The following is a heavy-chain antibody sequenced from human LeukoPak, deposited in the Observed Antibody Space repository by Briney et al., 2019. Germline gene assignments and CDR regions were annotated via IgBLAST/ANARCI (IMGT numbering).Heavy chain of an antibody. CDR2: INHSGST. CDR1: GGSFSGYY. J-gene: IGHJ5*02. Sequence: PSETLSLTCAVYGGSFSGYYWSWIRQPPGKGLEWIGEINHSGSTNYNPSLKSRVTISVDTSKNQFSLKLSSVTAADTAVYYCARGFLTYYDYVWGSYRPEWFDPWGQGTLVTVSS. D-gene: IGHD3-16*02. CDR3: ARGFLTYYDYVWGSYRPEWFDP. V-gene: IGHV4-34*01.